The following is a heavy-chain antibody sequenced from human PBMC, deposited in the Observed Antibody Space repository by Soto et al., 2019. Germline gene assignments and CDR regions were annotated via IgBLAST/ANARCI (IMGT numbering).Heavy chain of an antibody. J-gene: IGHJ3*02. D-gene: IGHD6-13*01. V-gene: IGHV3-30*03. CDR3: ARDKYSSSWADAFDI. CDR2: ISYDGSNK. CDR1: GFTFSSYS. Sequence: GGSLRLSCAASGFTFSSYSMNWVRQAPGKGLEWVAVISYDGSNKYYADSVKGRFTISRDNAKNSLYLQMNSLRAEDTALYYCARDKYSSSWADAFDIWGQGTMVTVSS.